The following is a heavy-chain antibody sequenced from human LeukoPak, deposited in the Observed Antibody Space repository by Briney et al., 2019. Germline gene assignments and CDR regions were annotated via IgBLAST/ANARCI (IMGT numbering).Heavy chain of an antibody. CDR2: LIPIFGTA. CDR3: ASRGGNYVDYYYMDV. D-gene: IGHD1-26*01. J-gene: IGHJ6*03. CDR1: GGTLNSYA. Sequence: GASVKVSCKASGGTLNSYANSWVRQAPGQGLEWMGGLIPIFGTANYAQEFQGRVKITTDESPSTAYMELSSLRSEDTAVYYCASRGGNYVDYYYMDVWGKGTTVTVSS. V-gene: IGHV1-69*05.